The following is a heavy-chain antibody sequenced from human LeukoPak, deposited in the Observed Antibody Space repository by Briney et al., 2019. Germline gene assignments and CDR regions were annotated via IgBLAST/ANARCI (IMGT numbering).Heavy chain of an antibody. Sequence: ASVKVSCKASGGTFSSYAISWVRQAPGQGLGWMGGIIPIFGTANYAQKFQGRVTITADESTSTAYMELSSLRSEDTAVYYCARLGPERDIVATIPDYWGQGTLVTVSS. J-gene: IGHJ4*02. CDR1: GGTFSSYA. CDR3: ARLGPERDIVATIPDY. CDR2: IIPIFGTA. V-gene: IGHV1-69*01. D-gene: IGHD5-12*01.